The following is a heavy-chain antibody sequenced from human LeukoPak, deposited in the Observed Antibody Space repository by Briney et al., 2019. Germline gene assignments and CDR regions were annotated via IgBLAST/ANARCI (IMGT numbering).Heavy chain of an antibody. Sequence: GGSLRLSCAASGFTFNNYAMTWVRQAPGKGLEWVASIKEDGSEKYYVDSVKGRFTISRDNAKNSLYLQMNSLRAEDTAVYYCAREGCSGSRCYSSTPSWYFYYMDVWGEGTTVTVSS. CDR1: GFTFNNYA. V-gene: IGHV3-7*01. J-gene: IGHJ6*03. CDR2: IKEDGSEK. CDR3: AREGCSGSRCYSSTPSWYFYYMDV. D-gene: IGHD2-15*01.